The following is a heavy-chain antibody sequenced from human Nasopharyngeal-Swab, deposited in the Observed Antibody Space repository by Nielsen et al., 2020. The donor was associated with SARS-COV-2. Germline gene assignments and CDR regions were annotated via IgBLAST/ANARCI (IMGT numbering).Heavy chain of an antibody. V-gene: IGHV4-59*01. CDR3: ARGTTIFGVVITPFDY. Sequence: RQAPGKGLEWIGYIYYSGSINYNPSLKSRVTISVDTSKNQFSLKLSSVTAADTAVYYCARGTTIFGVVITPFDYWGQGTLVTVSS. J-gene: IGHJ4*02. D-gene: IGHD3-3*01. CDR2: IYYSGSI.